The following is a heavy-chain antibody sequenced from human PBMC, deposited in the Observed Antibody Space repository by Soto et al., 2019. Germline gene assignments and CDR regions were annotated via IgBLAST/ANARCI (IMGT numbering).Heavy chain of an antibody. Sequence: GASVKVSCKASGCTFSSYSISWVRQAPGQGLEWMGRIIPILGIANYAQKFQGRVTITADKSTSTAYMELSSLRSEDTAVYYCASSSRVLLDYWGQGTLVTVSS. J-gene: IGHJ4*02. CDR1: GCTFSSYS. CDR2: IIPILGIA. CDR3: ASSSRVLLDY. V-gene: IGHV1-69*02. D-gene: IGHD3-10*01.